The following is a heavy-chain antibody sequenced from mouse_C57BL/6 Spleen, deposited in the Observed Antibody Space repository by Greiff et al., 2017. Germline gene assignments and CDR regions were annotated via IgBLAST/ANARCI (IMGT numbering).Heavy chain of an antibody. CDR3: ARSHYGSSPYWYFDV. V-gene: IGHV5-17*01. J-gene: IGHJ1*03. Sequence: DVKLVESGGGLVKPGGSLKLSCAASGFTFSDYGMHWVRQAPEKGLEWVAYISSGSSTIYYADTVKGRFTISRDNAKNTLFLQMTSLRSEDTAMYYCARSHYGSSPYWYFDVWGTGTTVTVSS. D-gene: IGHD1-1*01. CDR1: GFTFSDYG. CDR2: ISSGSSTI.